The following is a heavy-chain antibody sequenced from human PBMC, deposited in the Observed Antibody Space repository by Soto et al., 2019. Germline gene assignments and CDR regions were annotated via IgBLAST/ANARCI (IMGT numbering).Heavy chain of an antibody. CDR3: ARDGREASGMDV. CDR1: GGSISIHY. J-gene: IGHJ6*02. V-gene: IGHV4-59*11. D-gene: IGHD1-26*01. CDR2: IYYRGST. Sequence: PSETLSLTCTVSGGSISIHYWSWVLQAPWKGLEWIGHIYYRGSTTYNPSLRSRSTISVDTSNNQFSLKLNSVTTADTAVYYCARDGREASGMDVWGQGTKVTVSS.